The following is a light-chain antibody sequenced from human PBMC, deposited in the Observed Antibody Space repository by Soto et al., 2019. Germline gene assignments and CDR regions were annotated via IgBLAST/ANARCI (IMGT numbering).Light chain of an antibody. CDR1: QSVSDN. Sequence: EIVMTQSPATLSVSPGERATLSCRASQSVSDNLAWYQQRPGQAPRLLIYGASIRAAGIPARINGSGSGTEFTLTISSLQSEDFAVYSCQQYNNWPLTFGGGTKVETK. V-gene: IGKV3-15*01. CDR3: QQYNNWPLT. CDR2: GAS. J-gene: IGKJ4*01.